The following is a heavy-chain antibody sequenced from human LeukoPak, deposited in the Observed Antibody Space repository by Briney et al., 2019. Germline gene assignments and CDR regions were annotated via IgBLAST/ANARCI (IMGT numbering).Heavy chain of an antibody. Sequence: GGSLRLSCAASGFTFSSYAMSWVRQAPGKGLEWVSAISGSTYYADSVKGRFTISRDNSKNTLYLQMNSLRAEDTAVYYCARDFELSHWGQGTLVTVSS. J-gene: IGHJ4*02. CDR2: ISGST. CDR3: ARDFELSH. D-gene: IGHD3-16*02. V-gene: IGHV3-23*01. CDR1: GFTFSSYA.